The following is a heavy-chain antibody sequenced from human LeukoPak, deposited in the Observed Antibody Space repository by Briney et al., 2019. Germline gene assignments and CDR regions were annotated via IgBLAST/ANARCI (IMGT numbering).Heavy chain of an antibody. J-gene: IGHJ5*02. CDR1: GFTFSSYA. D-gene: IGHD1-26*01. V-gene: IGHV3-30*04. Sequence: GRSLRLSCAASGFTFSSYAMHWVRQAPGKGLEWVAVISYDGSNKYYADSVKGRFTISRDNSKNTLYLQMNSLRAEDTAVYYCAKDKWELLYLFDPWGQGTLVTVSS. CDR3: AKDKWELLYLFDP. CDR2: ISYDGSNK.